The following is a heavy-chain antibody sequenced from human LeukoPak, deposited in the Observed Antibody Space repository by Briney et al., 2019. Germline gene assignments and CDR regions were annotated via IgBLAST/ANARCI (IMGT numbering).Heavy chain of an antibody. CDR2: ISYDGSNK. CDR1: GFTFSSYG. Sequence: GRSLRLSCAASGFTFSSYGMHWVRQAPGKGLEWVAVISYDGSNKYYADSVKGRFTISRDNPKNTLYLQMNSLRAEDTAVYYCAKARSGSYSWGFDPWGQGTLVTVSS. CDR3: AKARSGSYSWGFDP. V-gene: IGHV3-30*18. D-gene: IGHD1-26*01. J-gene: IGHJ5*02.